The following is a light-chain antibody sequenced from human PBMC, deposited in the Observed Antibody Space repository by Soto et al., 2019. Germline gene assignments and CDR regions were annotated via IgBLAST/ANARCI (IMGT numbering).Light chain of an antibody. CDR3: QQLKSYPLT. CDR1: QSVNSC. J-gene: IGKJ4*01. CDR2: AAS. Sequence: DIQLTQSPSFLYPSVGDRVTITCRASQSVNSCLAWYQQKPGKAPKLLIYAASTLQSGVPSRFSGRGSGTDLTLTISSLHSEDFATYYCQQLKSYPLTFGGGTKVEIK. V-gene: IGKV1-9*01.